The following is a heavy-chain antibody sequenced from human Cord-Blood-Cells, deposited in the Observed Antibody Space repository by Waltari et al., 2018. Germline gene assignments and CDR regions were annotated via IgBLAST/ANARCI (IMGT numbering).Heavy chain of an antibody. CDR2: INPNSGGT. Sequence: QVQLVQSGAEVKKPGASVKVSCKASGYTFTGYYMHWVRQAPGQGLEWMGRINPNSGGTNYAQKVQGWVTMTRDTSISTSYMELSRLRSDDTAVYYCARGDSPAEYSFDYWGQGTLVTVSS. V-gene: IGHV1-2*04. CDR3: ARGDSPAEYSFDY. J-gene: IGHJ4*02. D-gene: IGHD6-6*01. CDR1: GYTFTGYY.